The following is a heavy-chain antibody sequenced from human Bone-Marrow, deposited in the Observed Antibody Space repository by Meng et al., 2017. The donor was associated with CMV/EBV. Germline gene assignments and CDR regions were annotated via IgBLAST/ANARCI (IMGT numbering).Heavy chain of an antibody. CDR3: ARLDSSGWYHY. CDR1: GGSISSSSYY. CDR2: IYYSGST. Sequence: GSLRLSCTVSGGSISSSSYYWGWIRQPPGKGLEWIGSIYYSGSTYYNPSLKSRVTISVDTSKNQFSLKLSSVTAADTAVYYCARLDSSGWYHYWGQGTLVTVSS. J-gene: IGHJ4*02. D-gene: IGHD6-19*01. V-gene: IGHV4-39*01.